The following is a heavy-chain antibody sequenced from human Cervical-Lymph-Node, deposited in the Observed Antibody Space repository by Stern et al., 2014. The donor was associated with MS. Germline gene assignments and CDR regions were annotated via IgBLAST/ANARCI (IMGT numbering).Heavy chain of an antibody. Sequence: QLQLQESGPGLVKPSQTLSLTCTVSGGSITSGGYYWSWIRQHPGKGLEWIGDIYYSGSTYYNPSLKSRVTISVDTSKNQCSLKLSSVTAADTAVYYCARVSYDFWSGYYVFDYWGQGTLVTVSS. D-gene: IGHD3-3*01. J-gene: IGHJ4*02. CDR2: IYYSGST. CDR1: GGSITSGGYY. V-gene: IGHV4-31*03. CDR3: ARVSYDFWSGYYVFDY.